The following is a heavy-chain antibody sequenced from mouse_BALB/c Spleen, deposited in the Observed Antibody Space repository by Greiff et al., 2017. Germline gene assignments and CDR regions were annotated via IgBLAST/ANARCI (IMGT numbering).Heavy chain of an antibody. J-gene: IGHJ2*01. Sequence: DVMLVESGGGLVKPGGSLKLSCAASGFTFSSYAMSWVRQTPEKRLEWVATISSGGSYTYYPDSVKGRFTISRDNAKNTLYLQMSSLRSEDTAMYYCARRSYYYGSSYFDYWGQGTTLTVSS. CDR1: GFTFSSYA. CDR3: ARRSYYYGSSYFDY. V-gene: IGHV5-9-1*01. D-gene: IGHD1-1*01. CDR2: ISSGGSYT.